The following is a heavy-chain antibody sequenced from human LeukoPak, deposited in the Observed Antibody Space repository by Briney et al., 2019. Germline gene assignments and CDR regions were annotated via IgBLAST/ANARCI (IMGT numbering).Heavy chain of an antibody. Sequence: GGSLRLSCAASAFTFSSYWMSWVRQAPGKGLEWVANIKQDGSEKYYVDSVKGRFTISRDNAKNSLYLQMNSLRAEDTAVYYCARVRVSSGLDAFDIWVQGTMVTVSS. CDR3: ARVRVSSGLDAFDI. CDR2: IKQDGSEK. J-gene: IGHJ3*02. CDR1: AFTFSSYW. V-gene: IGHV3-7*01. D-gene: IGHD1-26*01.